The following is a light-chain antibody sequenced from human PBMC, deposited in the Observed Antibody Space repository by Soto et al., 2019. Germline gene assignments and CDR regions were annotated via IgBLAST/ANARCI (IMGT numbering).Light chain of an antibody. CDR3: QQSYRLPLT. CDR1: QRISTF. V-gene: IGKV1-39*01. Sequence: DIQMTQSPSSLSAVVGDSVTITCHASQRISTFLNWYHQKPGKAPKLLIYSASYLQSGVPSNFSGSGSGTDFTLSIVTLQPEDFGTYFCQQSYRLPLTFGGGTKVEI. CDR2: SAS. J-gene: IGKJ4*01.